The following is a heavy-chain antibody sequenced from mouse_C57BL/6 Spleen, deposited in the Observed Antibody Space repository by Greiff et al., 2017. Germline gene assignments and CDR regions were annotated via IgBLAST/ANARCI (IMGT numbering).Heavy chain of an antibody. CDR3: ARDSSDYYFDY. D-gene: IGHD2-13*01. CDR1: GFTFSSYA. CDR2: ISDGGSYT. Sequence: DVMLVESGGGLVKPGGSLKLSCAASGFTFSSYAMSWVRQTPEKRLEWVATISDGGSYTYYPDNVKGRFTISRDNAKNNLYLHMSHLKSEDTAMYYCARDSSDYYFDYWGQGTTLTVSS. J-gene: IGHJ2*01. V-gene: IGHV5-4*01.